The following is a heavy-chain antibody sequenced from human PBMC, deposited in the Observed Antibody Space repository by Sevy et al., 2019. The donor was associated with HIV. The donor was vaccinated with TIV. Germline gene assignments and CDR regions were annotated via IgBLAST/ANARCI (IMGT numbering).Heavy chain of an antibody. V-gene: IGHV3-33*01. CDR1: GFSISGYG. J-gene: IGHJ4*02. Sequence: GGSLRLSCAASGFSISGYGMHWVRQAPGKGLEWVAVIWYDGTNKEYADSVKGRFTISRDNSKNTLYLQMNSLRAEDTAVYYCAMGDIRVAGIGYYFHSWGQGTLVTVSS. CDR2: IWYDGTNK. CDR3: AMGDIRVAGIGYYFHS. D-gene: IGHD6-19*01.